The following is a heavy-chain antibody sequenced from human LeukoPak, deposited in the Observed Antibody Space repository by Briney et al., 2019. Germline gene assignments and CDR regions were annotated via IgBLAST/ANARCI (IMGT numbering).Heavy chain of an antibody. Sequence: GGSLRLSCAASGFLFSDQYMNWIRQAPGKGPEWISHISSSGNLITYADSVKGRFTISRDNSKNTLYLQLNSLRAEDTTVYYCAKTTYASNSSGWYNHFDYWGQGTLVTVSS. CDR2: ISSSGNLI. D-gene: IGHD6-19*01. J-gene: IGHJ4*02. CDR1: GFLFSDQY. CDR3: AKTTYASNSSGWYNHFDY. V-gene: IGHV3-11*01.